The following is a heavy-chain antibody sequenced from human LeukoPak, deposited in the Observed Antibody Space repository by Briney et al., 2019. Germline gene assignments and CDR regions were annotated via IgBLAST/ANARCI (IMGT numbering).Heavy chain of an antibody. CDR2: ISAYNGGT. Sequence: ASVKVSCKASGYTFTSFGISWVRQAPGQGPEWMGWISAYNGGTNYGEKFQGRVTMTTDTSTNTAYMELRGLTSDDTAVYYCARDAGLITIFGVVISYDAFDIWGQGTMVTVSS. CDR1: GYTFTSFG. J-gene: IGHJ3*02. D-gene: IGHD3-3*01. CDR3: ARDAGLITIFGVVISYDAFDI. V-gene: IGHV1-18*01.